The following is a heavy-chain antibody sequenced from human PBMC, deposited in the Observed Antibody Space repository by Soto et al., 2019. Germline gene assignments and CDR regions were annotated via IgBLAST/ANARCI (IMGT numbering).Heavy chain of an antibody. D-gene: IGHD5-12*01. CDR2: IYYSGST. CDR3: ARGKRDGYNFYYYYGMDV. Sequence: SETLSLTCTVSGGSISSGGYYWSWIRQHPGKGLEWIGYIYYSGSTYYNPSLKSRVTISVDTSKNQFSLKLSSVTAADTAVYYCARGKRDGYNFYYYYGMDVWGQGTTVTVSS. V-gene: IGHV4-31*03. CDR1: GGSISSGGYY. J-gene: IGHJ6*02.